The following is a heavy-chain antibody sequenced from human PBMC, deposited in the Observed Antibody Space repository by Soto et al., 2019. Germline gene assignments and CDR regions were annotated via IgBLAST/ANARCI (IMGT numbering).Heavy chain of an antibody. CDR3: ARVGTYYYDSSGYPYFDY. CDR2: IIPIFGTA. D-gene: IGHD3-22*01. Sequence: SVKVSCKASGGTFSSYAISWVRQAPGQGLEWMGGIIPIFGTANYAQKFQGRVTITADESTSTAYMELSSLRSEDTAVYYCARVGTYYYDSSGYPYFDYWGQGTLVTVSS. V-gene: IGHV1-69*13. CDR1: GGTFSSYA. J-gene: IGHJ4*02.